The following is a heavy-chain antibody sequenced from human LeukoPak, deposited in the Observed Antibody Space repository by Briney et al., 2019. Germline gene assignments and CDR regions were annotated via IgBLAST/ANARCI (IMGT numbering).Heavy chain of an antibody. Sequence: PSETLSLTCTVSGGSISSSSYYWGWIRHPPGKGLEWIGSIYYSGSTYYNPSLKSRVTISVDTSKNQFSLKLSSVTAADTAVYYCARDLGVIAAVVDGIGGYFDYWGQGTLVTVSS. D-gene: IGHD6-13*01. J-gene: IGHJ4*02. CDR3: ARDLGVIAAVVDGIGGYFDY. CDR1: GGSISSSSYY. CDR2: IYYSGST. V-gene: IGHV4-39*07.